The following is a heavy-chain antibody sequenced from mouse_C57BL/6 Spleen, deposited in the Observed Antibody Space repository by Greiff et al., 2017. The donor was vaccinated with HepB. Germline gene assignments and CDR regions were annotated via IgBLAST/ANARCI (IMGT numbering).Heavy chain of an antibody. V-gene: IGHV1-81*01. D-gene: IGHD1-1*01. J-gene: IGHJ1*03. CDR3: ARRDPTVVDWYFDV. CDR1: GYTFTSYG. Sequence: QVQLKQSGAELARPGASVKLSCKASGYTFTSYGISWVKQRTGQGLEWIGEIYPRSGNTYYNEKFKGKATLTADKSSSTAYMELRSLTSEDSAVYFCARRDPTVVDWYFDVWGTGTTVTVSS. CDR2: IYPRSGNT.